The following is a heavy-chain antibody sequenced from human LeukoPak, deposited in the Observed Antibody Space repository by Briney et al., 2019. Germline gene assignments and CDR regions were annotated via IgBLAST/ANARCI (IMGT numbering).Heavy chain of an antibody. J-gene: IGHJ3*02. CDR2: IIPIFGTA. D-gene: IGHD3-3*01. Sequence: GASVKASCKASGGTFSSYAISWVRQAPGQGLEWMGGIIPIFGTAIYAQRFQGRVTITAGESTSTAYMELSSLRSEDTAVYYCARVGGGITIFPLNAFDIWGQGTMVTVSS. CDR1: GGTFSSYA. V-gene: IGHV1-69*13. CDR3: ARVGGGITIFPLNAFDI.